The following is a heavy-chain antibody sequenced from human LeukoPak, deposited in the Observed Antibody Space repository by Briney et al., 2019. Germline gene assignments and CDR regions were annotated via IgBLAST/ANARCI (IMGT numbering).Heavy chain of an antibody. V-gene: IGHV3-23*01. CDR3: AKAISGSNAVADY. J-gene: IGHJ4*02. D-gene: IGHD1-26*01. CDR2: SSISGDKT. CDR1: GFTFSSYA. Sequence: PGGSLRLSCAASGFTFSSYAMTWVRQAPGKGLEWVSSSSISGDKTYYADSVKGRFTICRDKSKNTLYLQMNSLRDEDTDVYYCAKAISGSNAVADYWGQGTLVTVSS.